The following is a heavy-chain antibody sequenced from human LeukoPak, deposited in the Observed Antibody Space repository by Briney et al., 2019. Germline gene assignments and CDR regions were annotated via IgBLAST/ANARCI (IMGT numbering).Heavy chain of an antibody. D-gene: IGHD3-16*01. CDR3: ARDRFTSGDDYYYYYMDV. J-gene: IGHJ6*03. CDR1: GFTVSSNY. Sequence: GGSLRLSCAASGFTVSSNYMSWVRQAPGKGLEWVSVIYSGGSTYYADSVKGRFTISRDNSKNTLYLQMNSLRAEDTAVYYCARDRFTSGDDYYYYYMDVWGKGTTVTVSS. V-gene: IGHV3-53*01. CDR2: IYSGGST.